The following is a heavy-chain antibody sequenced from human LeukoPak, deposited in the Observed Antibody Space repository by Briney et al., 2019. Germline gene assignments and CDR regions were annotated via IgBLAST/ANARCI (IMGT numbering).Heavy chain of an antibody. V-gene: IGHV3-13*01. CDR2: IGTAGDT. J-gene: IGHJ6*02. D-gene: IGHD3-22*01. CDR3: ARGASTSTMTGYYYGMDV. Sequence: GGSLRLSCAASGFTFSSYDMHWVRQATGKGLEWVSAIGTAGDTYYPGSVKGRFTISRENAKNSLYLQMNSLRAGDTAVYYCARGASTSTMTGYYYGMDVWGQGTTVTVSS. CDR1: GFTFSSYD.